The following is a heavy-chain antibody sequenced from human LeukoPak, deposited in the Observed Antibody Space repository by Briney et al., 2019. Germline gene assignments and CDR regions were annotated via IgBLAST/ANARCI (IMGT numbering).Heavy chain of an antibody. J-gene: IGHJ4*02. D-gene: IGHD6-19*01. Sequence: GRSLRLSCAASGFTFSSYAMSWVRQAPGKGLEWVSAISGSGGSTYYADSVKGRLTISRDNSKNTLYLQMNSLRAEDTAVYYCAKDAWSGWYGYYFDYWGQGTLVTVSS. V-gene: IGHV3-23*01. CDR1: GFTFSSYA. CDR2: ISGSGGST. CDR3: AKDAWSGWYGYYFDY.